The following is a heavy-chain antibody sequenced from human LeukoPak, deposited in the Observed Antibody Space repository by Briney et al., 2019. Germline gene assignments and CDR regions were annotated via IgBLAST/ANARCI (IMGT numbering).Heavy chain of an antibody. CDR2: INSDGSST. Sequence: GGSLRLSCAASGFTFSSYWMHWVRQAPGKGLVWVSRINSDGSSTSYADSVKGRFTISRDNAKNTLYLQMNSLRAEDTAVYYCARVGYNVGVPAAIPYMDVWGKGTTVTISS. V-gene: IGHV3-74*01. J-gene: IGHJ6*03. CDR1: GFTFSSYW. CDR3: ARVGYNVGVPAAIPYMDV. D-gene: IGHD2-2*02.